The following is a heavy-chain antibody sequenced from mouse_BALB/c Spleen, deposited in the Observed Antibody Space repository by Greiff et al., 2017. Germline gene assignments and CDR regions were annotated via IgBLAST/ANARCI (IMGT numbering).Heavy chain of an antibody. CDR1: GYSFTGYF. CDR3: GPYDYEGVDY. D-gene: IGHD2-4*01. Sequence: EVKLVESGPELVKPGASVKISCKASGYSFTGYFMNWVKQSHGKSLEWIGRINPYNGDTFYNQKFKGKATLTVDKSSSTAHMELLSLTSEDSAVYYCGPYDYEGVDYWGQGTTLTVSS. V-gene: IGHV1-37*01. CDR2: INPYNGDT. J-gene: IGHJ2*01.